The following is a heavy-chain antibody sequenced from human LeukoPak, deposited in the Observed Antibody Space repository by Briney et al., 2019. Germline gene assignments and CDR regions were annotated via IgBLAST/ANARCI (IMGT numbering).Heavy chain of an antibody. CDR1: GGSFSGYY. Sequence: LSLTCGVDGGSFSGYYWNWIRQAPGKGLEWVSYISSSGSTIYYADSVKGRFTISRDNAKNSLYLQMNSLRAEDTAVYYCARASRFGDQDYFDYWGQGTLVTVSS. D-gene: IGHD3-10*01. J-gene: IGHJ4*02. V-gene: IGHV3-11*01. CDR2: ISSSGSTI. CDR3: ARASRFGDQDYFDY.